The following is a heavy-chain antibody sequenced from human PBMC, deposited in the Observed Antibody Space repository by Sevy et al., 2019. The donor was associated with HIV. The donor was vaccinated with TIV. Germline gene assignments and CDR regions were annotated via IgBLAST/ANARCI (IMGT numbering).Heavy chain of an antibody. CDR1: GFTFSDYY. D-gene: IGHD3-10*01. V-gene: IGHV3-11*01. Sequence: GGSLRLSCAASGFTFSDYYMSWIRQAPGKGLEWVSYISSSGSTTYSADSVKGRFTISRDNAKNSLYLQMNSLRAEDTGVYYCVSADPGYMVRGVMFGVNVWGQGTTVTVSS. CDR2: ISSSGSTT. CDR3: VSADPGYMVRGVMFGVNV. J-gene: IGHJ6*02.